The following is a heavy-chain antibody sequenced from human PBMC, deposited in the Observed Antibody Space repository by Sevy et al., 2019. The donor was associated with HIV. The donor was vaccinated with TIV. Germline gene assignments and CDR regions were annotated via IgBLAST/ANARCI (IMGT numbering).Heavy chain of an antibody. V-gene: IGHV3-11*01. CDR2: ISSSGSNI. D-gene: IGHD4-17*01. Sequence: RGSLRLSCAASGFTFSDYYMSWIRQAPGKGLEWVSYISSSGSNIYYADSVKGRFTISRDNAKNSLYLQMNSLRAEDTAVYYCARRRYGDYVLNDYWGQGTLVTVSS. CDR3: ARRRYGDYVLNDY. CDR1: GFTFSDYY. J-gene: IGHJ4*02.